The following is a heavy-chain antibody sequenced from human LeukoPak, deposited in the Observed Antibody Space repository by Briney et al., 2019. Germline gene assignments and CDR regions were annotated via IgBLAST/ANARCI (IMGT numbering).Heavy chain of an antibody. D-gene: IGHD1-14*01. V-gene: IGHV3-43*02. CDR1: GFTFTDYP. Sequence: PRGSLRLSCPASGFTFTDYPMHWVRQAPGKGLEWVSLISGDGSVTYYADSVKGRFTISRDNSKNSLYLQMNSLRVEDTALYYCATGSQPGTTFDYWGQGTLVTASS. CDR3: ATGSQPGTTFDY. J-gene: IGHJ4*02. CDR2: ISGDGSVT.